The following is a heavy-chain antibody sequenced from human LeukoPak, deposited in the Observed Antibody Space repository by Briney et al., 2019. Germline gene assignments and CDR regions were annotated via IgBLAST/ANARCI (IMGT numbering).Heavy chain of an antibody. CDR1: GGSFSGYY. V-gene: IGHV4-34*01. CDR3: ARGAHIDY. CDR2: INHSGST. D-gene: IGHD2-21*01. J-gene: IGHJ4*02. Sequence: SETLSLTCAVYGGSFSGYYWSWIRQPPGKGLEWIGEINHSGSTNYNPSLKSRVTISVDTPKIQFSLKLSSVTAADTAVYYCARGAHIDYWGQGTLVTVSS.